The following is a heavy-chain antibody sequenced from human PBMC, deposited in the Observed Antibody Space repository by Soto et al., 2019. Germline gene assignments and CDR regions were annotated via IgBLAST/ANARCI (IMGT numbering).Heavy chain of an antibody. CDR1: GGSFSGYY. V-gene: IGHV4-34*01. Sequence: QVQLQQWGAGLLKPSETLSLTCAVYGGSFSGYYWSWIRQPPGKGLEWIGEINHSGSTNYNPSLKRRVTISVETSKNQFSLKLSSVSAADTAVYYCATGRGVRGVIITTYYYYGLDVWGQGTTVTVSS. CDR3: ATGRGVRGVIITTYYYYGLDV. J-gene: IGHJ6*02. D-gene: IGHD3-10*01. CDR2: INHSGST.